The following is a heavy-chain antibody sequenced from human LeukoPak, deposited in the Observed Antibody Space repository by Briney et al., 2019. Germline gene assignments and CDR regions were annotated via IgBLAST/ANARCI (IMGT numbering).Heavy chain of an antibody. CDR2: ISWNSGSI. V-gene: IGHV3-9*01. CDR1: GFTFYDYA. CDR3: AKDMPPDSSGWAFYYYYGMDV. Sequence: PGGSLRLSCAASGFTFYDYAMHCVRHAPGKGLEWVSGISWNSGSIGYADSVKGRFTISRDNAKNSLYLQMNSLRAEDTALYYCAKDMPPDSSGWAFYYYYGMDVWGQGTTVTVSS. J-gene: IGHJ6*02. D-gene: IGHD6-19*01.